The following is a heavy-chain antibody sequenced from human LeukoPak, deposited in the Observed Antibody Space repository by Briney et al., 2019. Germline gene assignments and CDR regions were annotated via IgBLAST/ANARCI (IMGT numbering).Heavy chain of an antibody. V-gene: IGHV3-23*01. Sequence: GGSLRLSCAASGFTFSSYAMSWVRQAPGKGLECVSAISGSGGSTYYADSVKGRFTISRDNSKNTLYLQMNSLRAEDTAVYYCAKVLAARYYYYYMDVWRKGTTVTVSS. CDR2: ISGSGGST. CDR3: AKVLAARYYYYYMDV. D-gene: IGHD6-6*01. CDR1: GFTFSSYA. J-gene: IGHJ6*03.